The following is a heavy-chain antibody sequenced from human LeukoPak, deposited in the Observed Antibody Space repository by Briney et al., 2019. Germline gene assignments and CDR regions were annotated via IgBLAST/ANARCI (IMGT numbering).Heavy chain of an antibody. CDR3: ARDIVVVTGAMSWYNWFDP. Sequence: SETLSLTCTVSGGSISSYYWSWIRQPAGKGLEWIGRIYTSGSTNYNPSLKSRVTISVDTSKNQFSLKLSSVTAADTAVYYCARDIVVVTGAMSWYNWFDPWGQGTLVTVSS. D-gene: IGHD2-2*01. J-gene: IGHJ5*02. CDR1: GGSISSYY. CDR2: IYTSGST. V-gene: IGHV4-4*07.